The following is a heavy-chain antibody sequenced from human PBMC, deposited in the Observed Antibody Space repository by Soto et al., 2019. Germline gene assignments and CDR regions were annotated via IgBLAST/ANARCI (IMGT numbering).Heavy chain of an antibody. D-gene: IGHD3-22*01. Sequence: PSETLSLTCAVSGDSISSYYCMWIRQPPGKGLESIGYLYYGRSANYNPSLKSRATLSVDTSTNQCSLTLSSVTAADTAVYYCARIGLYDSDDYYYPDYWGQGTLVTV. V-gene: IGHV4-59*01. CDR1: GDSISSYY. CDR3: ARIGLYDSDDYYYPDY. CDR2: LYYGRSA. J-gene: IGHJ4*02.